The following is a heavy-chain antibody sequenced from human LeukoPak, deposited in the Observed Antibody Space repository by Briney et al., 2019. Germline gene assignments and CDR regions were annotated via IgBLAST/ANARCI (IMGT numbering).Heavy chain of an antibody. CDR1: GYTFSSYW. CDR3: ARQNDFRLDY. Sequence: GESLKTSCKGSGYTFSSYWIGWVRQMPGKGLEWMGIIYPGDSDTRYSPSLQGQVTISVDTSIGTAYLQWSSLKASDTAIYYCARQNDFRLDYWGQGTLVTVSS. D-gene: IGHD3-3*01. J-gene: IGHJ4*02. CDR2: IYPGDSDT. V-gene: IGHV5-51*01.